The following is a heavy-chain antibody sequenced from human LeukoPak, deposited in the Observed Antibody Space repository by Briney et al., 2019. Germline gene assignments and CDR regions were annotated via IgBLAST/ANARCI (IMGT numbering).Heavy chain of an antibody. J-gene: IGHJ4*02. Sequence: GESLKISCTGSGYRFNNYGIVWVRQTPGEGLQWMGIIFPGDSETRYSPSFEGQVTFSADKSNTTAYLHWSSLKASDTAMYYCARRYDSSGYYPLDYFDHRGQGSLVTVSS. CDR3: ARRYDSSGYYPLDYFDH. D-gene: IGHD3-22*01. CDR1: GYRFNNYG. V-gene: IGHV5-51*01. CDR2: IFPGDSET.